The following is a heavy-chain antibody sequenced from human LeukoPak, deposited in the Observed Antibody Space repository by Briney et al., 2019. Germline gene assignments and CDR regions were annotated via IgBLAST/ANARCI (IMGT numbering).Heavy chain of an antibody. D-gene: IGHD6-6*01. V-gene: IGHV1-69*04. Sequence: ASVKVSCMASGGTFISYALSWVRQAPGQGLEWMGRIIPILGIANYAQKFQGRVTITADESTSTAYMELSSLRSEDTAVYYCARAGAARTFDYWGQGTLVTVSS. J-gene: IGHJ4*02. CDR1: GGTFISYA. CDR2: IIPILGIA. CDR3: ARAGAARTFDY.